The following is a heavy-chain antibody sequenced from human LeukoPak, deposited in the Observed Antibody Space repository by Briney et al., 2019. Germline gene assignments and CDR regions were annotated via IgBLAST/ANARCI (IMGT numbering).Heavy chain of an antibody. CDR3: ARGLDSSSWYWFDP. CDR1: AASFSGYY. V-gene: IGHV4-34*01. J-gene: IGHJ5*02. Sequence: SETLSLTYAVYAASFSGYYWSWIRQPPGKGREWLGEINHSGSTNYNPSLKSRVTISVDTSKNQFSLKLSSVTAADTAVYYCARGLDSSSWYWFDPWGQGTLVTVSS. CDR2: INHSGST. D-gene: IGHD6-13*01.